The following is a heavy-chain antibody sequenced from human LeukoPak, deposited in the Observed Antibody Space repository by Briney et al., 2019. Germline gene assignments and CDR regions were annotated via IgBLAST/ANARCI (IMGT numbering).Heavy chain of an antibody. Sequence: GGSLRPSCAASGFTFSSYAMSWVRQAPGKGLEWVSAISGSGGSTYYADSVKGRFTISSDNSKNTLYLQMNSLRAEDTAVYYCAKVWDWGIGSYWGQGTLVTVSS. D-gene: IGHD3/OR15-3a*01. J-gene: IGHJ4*02. CDR3: AKVWDWGIGSY. CDR2: ISGSGGST. V-gene: IGHV3-23*01. CDR1: GFTFSSYA.